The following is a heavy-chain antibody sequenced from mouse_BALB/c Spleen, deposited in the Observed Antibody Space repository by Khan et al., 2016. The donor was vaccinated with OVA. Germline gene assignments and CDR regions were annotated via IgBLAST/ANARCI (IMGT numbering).Heavy chain of an antibody. D-gene: IGHD2-13*01. J-gene: IGHJ3*01. CDR3: VRGYYGDPFAW. CDR2: ISDGGTYT. Sequence: EVELVESGGGLVKPGGSLKLSCAASRFTFSDYYMYWVRQTPEKRLEWVATISDGGTYTYYPDIVKGRFTISRDDAKDNLYLQMSSLKSEDTAVYYCVRGYYGDPFAWWGQGTLVTVSA. V-gene: IGHV5-4*02. CDR1: RFTFSDYY.